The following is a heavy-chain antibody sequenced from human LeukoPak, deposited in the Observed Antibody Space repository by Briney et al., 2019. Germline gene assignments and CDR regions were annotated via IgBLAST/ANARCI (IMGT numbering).Heavy chain of an antibody. CDR2: IYYSGST. CDR1: GGSTSSYY. V-gene: IGHV4-59*01. Sequence: SETLSLTCTVSGGSTSSYYWSWIRQPPGKGLEWIGYIYYSGSTNYNPSLKSRVTISVDTSKNQFSLKLSSVTAADTPVYYCARFGGSSWYGWFDPWGQGTLVTVSS. CDR3: ARFGGSSWYGWFDP. J-gene: IGHJ5*02. D-gene: IGHD6-13*01.